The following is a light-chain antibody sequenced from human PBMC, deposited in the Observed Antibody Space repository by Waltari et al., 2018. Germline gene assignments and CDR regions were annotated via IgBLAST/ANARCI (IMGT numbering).Light chain of an antibody. CDR1: ALPKQY. CDR2: KDT. CDR3: QSADSSGTSRV. V-gene: IGLV3-25*02. Sequence: SYELTQPPSVSVPPGQTARITCFGDALPKQYVLWYQQRPGQAPVLQIYKDTKRTCGIPERFSGSAAGTTVTLTISGVQAEEEAVYYCQSADSSGTSRVFGGGTKLTVL. J-gene: IGLJ2*01.